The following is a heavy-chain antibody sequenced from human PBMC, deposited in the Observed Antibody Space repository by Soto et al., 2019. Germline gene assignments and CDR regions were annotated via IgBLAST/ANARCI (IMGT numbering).Heavy chain of an antibody. D-gene: IGHD3-22*01. CDR1: GFTFSSYG. J-gene: IGHJ4*02. CDR3: AKDRARYYYGSSYYLHVDY. V-gene: IGHV3-30*18. Sequence: QVQLVESGGGVVQPGRSLRLSCAASGFTFSSYGMHWVRQAPGKGLEWVAVISYDGSNKYYADSVKGRFTISRDNSKNTLYLQMNSLRADETAVYYGAKDRARYYYGSSYYLHVDYWGQGTLVTVS. CDR2: ISYDGSNK.